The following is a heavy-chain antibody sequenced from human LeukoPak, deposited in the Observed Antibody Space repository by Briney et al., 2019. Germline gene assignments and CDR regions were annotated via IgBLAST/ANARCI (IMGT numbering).Heavy chain of an antibody. CDR3: ARRRGSGSQSFDY. D-gene: IGHD3-10*01. CDR2: IYYTGST. V-gene: IGHV4-39*01. J-gene: IGHJ4*02. CDR1: GGSISSSTYY. Sequence: SETLPLTCTVSGGSISSSTYYWAWIRQPPGKGLEWIGTIYYTGSTYYNPSLKSRLTISVDTSKNQFSLKLSSVTAADTAVYYCARRRGSGSQSFDYWGQGTLVTAS.